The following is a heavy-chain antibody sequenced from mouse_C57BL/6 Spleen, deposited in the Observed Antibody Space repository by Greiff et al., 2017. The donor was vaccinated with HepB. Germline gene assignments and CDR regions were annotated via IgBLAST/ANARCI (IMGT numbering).Heavy chain of an antibody. J-gene: IGHJ3*01. Sequence: QVQLQQSGPELVKPGASVKISCKASGYAFSSSWMNWVKQRPGKGLEWIGRIYPGDGDTNYNGKFKGKATLTADKSSSTAYMQLSSLTSEDSAVYFCARYYYGSSSFAYWGQGTLVTVSA. CDR2: IYPGDGDT. V-gene: IGHV1-82*01. D-gene: IGHD1-1*01. CDR3: ARYYYGSSSFAY. CDR1: GYAFSSSW.